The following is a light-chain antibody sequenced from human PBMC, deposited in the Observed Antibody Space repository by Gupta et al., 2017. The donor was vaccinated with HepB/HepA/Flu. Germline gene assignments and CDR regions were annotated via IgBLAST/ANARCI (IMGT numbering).Light chain of an antibody. CDR2: DAS. CDR1: QNVRNY. V-gene: IGKV3-11*01. Sequence: EIVLTQSPATLSLSPGERANLSCRASQNVRNYLGWYQQKPGQAPRLLIYDASNRATGIPDRFSGSGSCTDFTLTISSLEPEDFAVYYCQQRSNWPITFGQGTRLEIK. CDR3: QQRSNWPIT. J-gene: IGKJ5*01.